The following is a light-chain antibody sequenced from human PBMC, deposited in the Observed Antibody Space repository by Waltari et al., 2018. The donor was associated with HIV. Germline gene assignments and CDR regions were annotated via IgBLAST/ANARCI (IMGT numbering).Light chain of an antibody. CDR1: SNDVGGYNY. Sequence: QSALTQPSSVSGSPGQAITISCTGTSNDVGGYNYLCWYQQHPGKAPELLIYEVRKRPSGGSDRFSGSKSGNTASLTISGLQAEDEADYYCSSYTSSRVLFGGGTKLTVL. CDR2: EVR. V-gene: IGLV2-14*01. J-gene: IGLJ2*01. CDR3: SSYTSSRVL.